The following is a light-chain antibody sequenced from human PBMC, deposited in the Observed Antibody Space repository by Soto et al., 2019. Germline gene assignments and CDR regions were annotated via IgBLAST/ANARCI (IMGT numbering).Light chain of an antibody. CDR1: SSNIGSNT. J-gene: IGLJ2*01. Sequence: QSVLTQPPSASGIPGQRVTISCSGSSSNIGSNTVNWYQQLPGTAPKLVIYSNNQRPSGVPDRFSGSKSGTSASLAISGLQSEDEADYYCVAWDDSLNGYVVFGGGTKVTVL. CDR2: SNN. CDR3: VAWDDSLNGYVV. V-gene: IGLV1-44*01.